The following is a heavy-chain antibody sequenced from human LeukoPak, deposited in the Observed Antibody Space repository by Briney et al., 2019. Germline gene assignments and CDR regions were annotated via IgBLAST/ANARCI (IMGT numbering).Heavy chain of an antibody. D-gene: IGHD1-7*01. Sequence: ASVKVFCKASGGTFSNYGVSWVRQAPGQGLEWMGRIIPIFGTTNYAQRFQGRVTITTDESTSTVYMELSSLRSEDTAVYYCARDPLELTSPSFAHYSDYWGQGTLVTVSS. CDR3: ARDPLELTSPSFAHYSDY. CDR2: IIPIFGTT. CDR1: GGTFSNYG. J-gene: IGHJ4*02. V-gene: IGHV1-69*05.